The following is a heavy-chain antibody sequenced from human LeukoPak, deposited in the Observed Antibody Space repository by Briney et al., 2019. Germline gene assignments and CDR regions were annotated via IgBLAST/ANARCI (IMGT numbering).Heavy chain of an antibody. J-gene: IGHJ6*01. CDR2: IWYDGTNK. Sequence: GGSLRLSCAASGFTFSSYGMQWVRQAPGKGLEWVATIWYDGTNKYYAESVRGRFTISRDNSKNTLYLQMNSLRAEDTAIYYCAKMKGHPLPKYYMDVWGQGTTVTVSS. CDR1: GFTFSSYG. V-gene: IGHV3-33*06. CDR3: AKMKGHPLPKYYMDV. D-gene: IGHD1-26*01.